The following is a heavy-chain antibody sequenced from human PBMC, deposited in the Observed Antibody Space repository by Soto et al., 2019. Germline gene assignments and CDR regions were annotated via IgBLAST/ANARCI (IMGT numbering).Heavy chain of an antibody. CDR3: ARPGYCTATSCHGYDY. Sequence: LGESLKISCKGSGYSFTTYWIGWVRQMPGKGLEWMGIIYPGDSDTRYSPSFQGQVTISADRSISTAYPQWSSLKASDTAMYFCARPGYCTATSCHGYDYWGQGALVTVSS. CDR1: GYSFTTYW. V-gene: IGHV5-51*01. CDR2: IYPGDSDT. J-gene: IGHJ4*02. D-gene: IGHD2-2*01.